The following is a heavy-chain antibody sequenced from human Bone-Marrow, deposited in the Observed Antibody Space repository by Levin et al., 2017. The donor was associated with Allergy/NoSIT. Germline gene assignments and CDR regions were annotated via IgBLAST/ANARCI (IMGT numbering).Heavy chain of an antibody. D-gene: IGHD1-26*01. V-gene: IGHV4-39*01. CDR3: ATGPSGFDY. CDR2: ISSGRST. J-gene: IGHJ4*02. Sequence: SQTLSLTCNVSGGSIRGGSYSWGWIRQPPEKGLEWIGTISSGRSTYYNPSFNSRLTISLDTSKNLFSLKLDSLTAADTAVYYCATGPSGFDYWGQGTLVTVSS. CDR1: GGSIRGGSYS.